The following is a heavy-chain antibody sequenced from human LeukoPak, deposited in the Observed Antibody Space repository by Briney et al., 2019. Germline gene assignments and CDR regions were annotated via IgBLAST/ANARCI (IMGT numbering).Heavy chain of an antibody. V-gene: IGHV3-48*04. Sequence: PGGSLRLSCAASGFTFSSCAMSWVRQAPGKGLEWVSYISSSGSTIYYADSVKGRFTISRDNAKNSLYLQMNSLRAEDTAVYYCAREKEHYDILTGLDYWGQGTLVTVSS. CDR2: ISSSGSTI. J-gene: IGHJ4*02. CDR3: AREKEHYDILTGLDY. D-gene: IGHD3-9*01. CDR1: GFTFSSCA.